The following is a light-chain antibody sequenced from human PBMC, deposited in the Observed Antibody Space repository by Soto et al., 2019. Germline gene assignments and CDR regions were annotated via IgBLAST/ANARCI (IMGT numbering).Light chain of an antibody. Sequence: DSQMTQSPSTLSASVGDRVTITCRASQSISSWLAWYQQKPGKAPKLLIDKASSLESGVPSRFSGSGSGTEFTLTISSLQPDDFATYYCQQYNSYPYTFGQGTKLEIK. CDR3: QQYNSYPYT. V-gene: IGKV1-5*03. J-gene: IGKJ2*01. CDR2: KAS. CDR1: QSISSW.